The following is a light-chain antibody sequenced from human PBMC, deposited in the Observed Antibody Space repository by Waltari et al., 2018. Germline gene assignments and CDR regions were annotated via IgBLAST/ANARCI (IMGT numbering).Light chain of an antibody. V-gene: IGLV3-19*01. Sequence: SSELTQEPAVSVALGQTVRITCQGASLRTSYASWYQQKSGQAPILVLFGKNKRPSGIPDRFSGYNSETTTSLTITGAQAEDEADYYCSSRDSSASHVLFAGGTKLTVL. CDR1: SLRTSY. CDR3: SSRDSSASHVL. CDR2: GKN. J-gene: IGLJ2*01.